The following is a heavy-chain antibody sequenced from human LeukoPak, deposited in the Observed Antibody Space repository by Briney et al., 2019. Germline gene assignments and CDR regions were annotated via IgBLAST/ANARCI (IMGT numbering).Heavy chain of an antibody. CDR1: GFIFDNYG. V-gene: IGHV3-33*08. J-gene: IGHJ4*02. CDR2: IWYDGSNK. D-gene: IGHD2-15*01. Sequence: PGGSLRLSCAASGFIFDNYGLHWVRQAPGKGLEWVAVIWYDGSNKYYADSVKGRFTISRDNSKNTLYLQMNSLRAEDTVVYYCARGRDNDYWGQGTLVTVSS. CDR3: ARGRDNDY.